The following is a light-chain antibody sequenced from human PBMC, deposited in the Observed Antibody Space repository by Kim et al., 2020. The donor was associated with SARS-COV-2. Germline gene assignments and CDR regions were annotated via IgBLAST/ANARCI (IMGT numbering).Light chain of an antibody. CDR2: DVT. CDR1: SSDVVAYNY. V-gene: IGLV2-11*01. J-gene: IGLJ1*01. CDR3: CSYAGVYTYV. Sequence: GQLVTISCTGTSSDVVAYNYVSFYQHHPGKAPKLIIYDVTKRPSGVPARFSGSKSGNTASLTISGLQAEDEADYYCCSYAGVYTYVFGTGTKVTVL.